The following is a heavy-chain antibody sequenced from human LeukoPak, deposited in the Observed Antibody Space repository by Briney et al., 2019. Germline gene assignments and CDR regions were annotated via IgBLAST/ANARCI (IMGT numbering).Heavy chain of an antibody. V-gene: IGHV5-51*01. J-gene: IGHJ6*02. D-gene: IGHD2-2*01. CDR3: ARGYCSSTSCPYYYYYGMDV. CDR2: IYPGDSDT. Sequence: GESLKISCKGSGYSFTSYWIGWVRQLPGKGLEWMGIIYPGDSDTRYSPSFQGQVTISADKSISTAYLQWSSLKASDTAMYYCARGYCSSTSCPYYYYYGMDVWGQGTTVTVSS. CDR1: GYSFTSYW.